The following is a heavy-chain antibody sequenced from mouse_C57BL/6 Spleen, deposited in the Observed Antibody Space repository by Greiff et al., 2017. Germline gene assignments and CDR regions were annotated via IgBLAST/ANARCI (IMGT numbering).Heavy chain of an antibody. D-gene: IGHD3-3*01. CDR1: GYSFTSYY. CDR3: ARGSGTGDAMDY. CDR2: IYPGSGNT. V-gene: IGHV1-66*01. J-gene: IGHJ4*01. Sequence: QVQLQQSGPELVKPGASVKISCKASGYSFTSYYIHWVKQRPGQGLDWIGWIYPGSGNTKYNEKFKGKATLTADTSSSTAYMKLSSLTSEDSAVYYCARGSGTGDAMDYWGQGTSVTVSS.